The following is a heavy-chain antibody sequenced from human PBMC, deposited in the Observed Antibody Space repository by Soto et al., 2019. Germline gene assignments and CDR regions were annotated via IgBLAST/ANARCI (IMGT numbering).Heavy chain of an antibody. CDR2: IYYSGST. CDR3: AREYYYDSSGYVNWFDP. V-gene: IGHV4-59*01. J-gene: IGHJ5*02. Sequence: PSENLSLTCTVSGGSISSYYWSWIRQPPGKGLEWIGYIYYSGSTNYNPSLKSRVTISVDTSKNQFSLKLSSVTAADTAVYYCAREYYYDSSGYVNWFDPWGQGTLVTVSS. CDR1: GGSISSYY. D-gene: IGHD3-22*01.